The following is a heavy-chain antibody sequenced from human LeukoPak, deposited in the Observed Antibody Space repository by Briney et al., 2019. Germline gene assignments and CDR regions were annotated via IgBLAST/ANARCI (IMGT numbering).Heavy chain of an antibody. CDR3: AREVNNWNYALLDY. J-gene: IGHJ4*02. Sequence: GGSLRLSCAASGFTFSSYAMHWVRQAPGKGLEWVAVIPYDGSNKYYADSVKGRFTISRDNSKNTLYLQMNSLRAEDTAVYYCAREVNNWNYALLDYWGQGTLVTVSS. CDR1: GFTFSSYA. CDR2: IPYDGSNK. D-gene: IGHD1-7*01. V-gene: IGHV3-30-3*01.